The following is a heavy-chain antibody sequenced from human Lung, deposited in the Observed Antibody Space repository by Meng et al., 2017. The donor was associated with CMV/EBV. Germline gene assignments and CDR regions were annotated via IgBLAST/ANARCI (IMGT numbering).Heavy chain of an antibody. CDR1: GATRNRGLH. D-gene: IGHD2-2*01. CDR3: ARGGPGGSSSSRGFDP. V-gene: IGHV4-31*02. J-gene: IGHJ5*02. Sequence: GATRNRGLHWSWSGPTPGKGLEWIGYMAYSGSTDYNPSLKSRVTISVDISKNQSSLKLTSVTAEDTAVYYCARGGPGGSSSSRGFDPWGQGTLVTVSS. CDR2: MAYSGST.